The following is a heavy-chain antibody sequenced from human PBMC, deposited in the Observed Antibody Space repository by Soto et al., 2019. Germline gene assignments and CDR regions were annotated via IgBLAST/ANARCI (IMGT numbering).Heavy chain of an antibody. CDR3: ARVPGSSWTSWFDP. V-gene: IGHV4-39*01. J-gene: IGHJ5*02. D-gene: IGHD6-13*01. CDR1: GGSISSSSYY. CDR2: IYYSGST. Sequence: QLQLQESCPGLVKPSETLSLTCTVSGGSISSSSYYWGWIRQPPGKGLEWIGSIYYSGSTYYNPSLKSRVTISVDTSKNQFSLKLSSVTAADTAVYYCARVPGSSWTSWFDPWGQGTLVTVSS.